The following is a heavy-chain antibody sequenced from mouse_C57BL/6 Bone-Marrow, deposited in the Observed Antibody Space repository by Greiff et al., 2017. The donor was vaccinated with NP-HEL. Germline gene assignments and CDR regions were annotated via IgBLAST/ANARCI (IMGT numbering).Heavy chain of an antibody. CDR3: ARPAYYSKEFAY. V-gene: IGHV5-12*01. Sequence: EVQGVESGGGLVQPGGSLKLSCAASGFTFSDYYMYWVRQTPEKRLEWVAYISNGGGSTYYPATVKGRFTISRDNAKNTLYLQMSRLKSEDTAMYYCARPAYYSKEFAYWGQGTLVTVSA. J-gene: IGHJ3*01. CDR1: GFTFSDYY. D-gene: IGHD2-5*01. CDR2: ISNGGGST.